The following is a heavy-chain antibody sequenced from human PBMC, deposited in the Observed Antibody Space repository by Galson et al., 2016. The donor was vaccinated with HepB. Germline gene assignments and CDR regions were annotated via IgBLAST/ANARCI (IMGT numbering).Heavy chain of an antibody. Sequence: SVKVSCKASGYTFTGYYMHWVRQAPGQGLEWMGWIDPNTGDTNYAQKFQGWVTMTRDTSISTAYMELRRLKSDDTAVYYCAREDETQEEVAPFDYWGQGTLVTVSS. CDR1: GYTFTGYY. J-gene: IGHJ4*02. D-gene: IGHD5-12*01. CDR3: AREDETQEEVAPFDY. CDR2: IDPNTGDT. V-gene: IGHV1-2*04.